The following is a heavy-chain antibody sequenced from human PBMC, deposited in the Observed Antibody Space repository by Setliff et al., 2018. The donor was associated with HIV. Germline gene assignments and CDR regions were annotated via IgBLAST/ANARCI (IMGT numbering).Heavy chain of an antibody. J-gene: IGHJ3*02. CDR1: GYTFLNYG. D-gene: IGHD3-22*01. Sequence: ASVKVSCKAFGYTFLNYGISWVRQTPGRGLEWMAWINVGNGNTKTARKFQGRVALTTDTSTSTAHMELRNLRSDDTAVYYCGAGGYQNAFDIWGQGTMVTVSS. CDR3: GAGGYQNAFDI. V-gene: IGHV1-18*01. CDR2: INVGNGNT.